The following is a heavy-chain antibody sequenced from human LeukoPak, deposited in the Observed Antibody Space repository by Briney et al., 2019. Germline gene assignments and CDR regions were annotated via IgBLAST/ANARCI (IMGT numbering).Heavy chain of an antibody. D-gene: IGHD3-22*01. CDR1: GYTFTSYG. CDR2: ISAYNGNT. V-gene: IGHV1-18*01. J-gene: IGHJ4*02. CDR3: ARGGITYYYDSSGYPWYFDY. Sequence: ASVKVSCKASGYTFTSYGISWVRQAPGQGLEWMGWISAYNGNTNYAQKLQGRVTMTTDTSTSTAYMELRSLRPDDTAVYYCARGGITYYYDSSGYPWYFDYWGQGTLVTVSS.